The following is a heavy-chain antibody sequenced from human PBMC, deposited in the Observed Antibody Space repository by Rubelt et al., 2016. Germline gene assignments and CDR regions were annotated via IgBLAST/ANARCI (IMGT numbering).Heavy chain of an antibody. D-gene: IGHD4-23*01. CDR1: GFTLSTYS. Sequence: EVQLVESGGGLVQPGGSLRLSCAASGFTLSTYSMNWVRQAPGKGQEWVSCISYRSGIIHYADSVMGRFTISRDNAKNSLYLQMNSLRAEDTAVYYCARDGSWGGKESAFDIWGQGTMVTVSS. CDR3: ARDGSWGGKESAFDI. CDR2: ISYRSGII. J-gene: IGHJ3*02. V-gene: IGHV3-48*01.